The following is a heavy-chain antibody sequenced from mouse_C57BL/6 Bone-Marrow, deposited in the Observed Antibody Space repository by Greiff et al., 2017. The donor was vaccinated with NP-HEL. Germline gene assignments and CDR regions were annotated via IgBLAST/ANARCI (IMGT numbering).Heavy chain of an antibody. CDR1: GYTFTSYG. D-gene: IGHD1-1*01. J-gene: IGHJ3*01. Sequence: VQLQQSGAELARPGASVKLSCKASGYTFTSYGISWVKQRTGQGLEWIGEIYPRSGNTYYNEKFKGKATLTADKSSSTAYMALRSLTSEDSAVYFCGGYYYGSTPGFAYWGQGTLVTVSA. CDR2: IYPRSGNT. CDR3: GGYYYGSTPGFAY. V-gene: IGHV1-81*01.